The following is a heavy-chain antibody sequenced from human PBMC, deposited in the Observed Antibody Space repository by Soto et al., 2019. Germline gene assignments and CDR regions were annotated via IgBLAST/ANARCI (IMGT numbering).Heavy chain of an antibody. CDR3: ARDFRAARPGWYFDL. J-gene: IGHJ2*01. V-gene: IGHV3-48*03. Sequence: GGFLRLSCAASGFTFSSYEMNWVRQAPGKGLEWVSYISRTGSTIYYADSVKGRFTISRDNAENSLYLQMNSLRAEDTAVYYCARDFRAARPGWYFDLWGRGTLVTVSS. D-gene: IGHD6-6*01. CDR2: ISRTGSTI. CDR1: GFTFSSYE.